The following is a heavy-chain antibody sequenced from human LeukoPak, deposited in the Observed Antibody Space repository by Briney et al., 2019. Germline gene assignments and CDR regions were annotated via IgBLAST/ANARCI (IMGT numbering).Heavy chain of an antibody. Sequence: ASVKVSCKASGYTFTSYDINWVRQATGQGLEWMGWMNPNSGNTGYAQKFQGRVTITRDTSISTAYMELSSLRSEDTAVYYCARAVYDSSGYSVDYWGQGTLVTVSS. CDR2: MNPNSGNT. CDR3: ARAVYDSSGYSVDY. J-gene: IGHJ4*02. D-gene: IGHD3-22*01. CDR1: GYTFTSYD. V-gene: IGHV1-8*03.